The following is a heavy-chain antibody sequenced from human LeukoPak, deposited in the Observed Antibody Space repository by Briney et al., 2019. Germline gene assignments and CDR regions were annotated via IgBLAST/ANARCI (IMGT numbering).Heavy chain of an antibody. J-gene: IGHJ4*02. CDR1: GFTFSSYG. CDR3: AKDFRTFYYDSSGFTNFDY. CDR2: ISASGGST. V-gene: IGHV3-23*01. D-gene: IGHD3-22*01. Sequence: GGTLRLSCAASGFTFSSYGMSWVRQAPGKGLEWVSAISASGGSTYYADSVKGRFTISRDNSKNTLYLQMNSLRAEDTAVYYCAKDFRTFYYDSSGFTNFDYWGQGTLVTVSS.